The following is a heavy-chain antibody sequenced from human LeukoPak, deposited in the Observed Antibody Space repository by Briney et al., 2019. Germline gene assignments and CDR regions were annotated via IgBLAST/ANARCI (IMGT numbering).Heavy chain of an antibody. Sequence: GASVKVSCKASGYTFTSYYMHWVRQAPGQGLEWMGGIIPIFGTANYAQKFQGRVTITADESTSTAYMELSSLRSEDTAVYYCARGHSIAVADYYYGMDVWGQGTTVTVSS. D-gene: IGHD6-19*01. J-gene: IGHJ6*02. V-gene: IGHV1-69*13. CDR3: ARGHSIAVADYYYGMDV. CDR1: GYTFTSYY. CDR2: IIPIFGTA.